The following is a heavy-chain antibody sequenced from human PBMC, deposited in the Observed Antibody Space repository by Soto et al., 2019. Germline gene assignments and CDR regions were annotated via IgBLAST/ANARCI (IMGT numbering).Heavy chain of an antibody. D-gene: IGHD5-18*01. CDR3: ARIPVDTYMINWFDP. J-gene: IGHJ5*02. CDR2: IYYSGST. Sequence: SETLSLTCTVSGGSVSSGDYYWSWIRQPPGKGLEWIGYIYYSGSTNYNPSLKSRVSISLDTSKNQFSLRLSSVTAADTAVYYCARIPVDTYMINWFDPWGQGTLVTVSS. CDR1: GGSVSSGDYY. V-gene: IGHV4-61*08.